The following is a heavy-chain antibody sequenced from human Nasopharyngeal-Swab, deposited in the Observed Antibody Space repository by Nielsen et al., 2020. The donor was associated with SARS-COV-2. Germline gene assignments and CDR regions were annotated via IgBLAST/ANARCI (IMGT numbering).Heavy chain of an antibody. CDR3: ARDTGGPFDY. Sequence: VRQAPGKGLGWVSSISSSSSYIYYADSVKGRFTISRDNAKNSLYLQMNSLRAEDTAVYYCARDTGGPFDYWGQGTLVTVSS. V-gene: IGHV3-21*01. J-gene: IGHJ4*02. D-gene: IGHD3-16*01. CDR2: ISSSSSYI.